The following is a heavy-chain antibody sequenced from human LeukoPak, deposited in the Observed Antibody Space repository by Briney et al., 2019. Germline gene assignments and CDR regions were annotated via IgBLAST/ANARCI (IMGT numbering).Heavy chain of an antibody. V-gene: IGHV1-2*02. J-gene: IGHJ4*02. Sequence: ASVKVSCKASGYTFTCYYMDWVRQAPGQGLEWMGWINPNSGGTNYAQKFQGRVTMTRDTSITTAYMELSRLRSDDTAVYYCARAHSYKPSDYWRQGTLVTVSS. D-gene: IGHD5-18*01. CDR3: ARAHSYKPSDY. CDR2: INPNSGGT. CDR1: GYTFTCYY.